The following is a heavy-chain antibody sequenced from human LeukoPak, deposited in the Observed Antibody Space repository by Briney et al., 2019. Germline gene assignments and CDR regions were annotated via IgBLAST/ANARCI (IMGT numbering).Heavy chain of an antibody. J-gene: IGHJ4*02. CDR2: INGDGGST. V-gene: IGHV3-23*01. D-gene: IGHD2-2*01. CDR3: AKRPDCSTTNCFRFEY. CDR1: GFTFSTYA. Sequence: GGSLRLSCAASGFTFSTYAMSWVRQAPGQGLEWVSSINGDGGSTYYAESVKGRFTASRDNSKNTLYLQMDRLRAEDTAVYYCAKRPDCSTTNCFRFEYWGQGTLVTVSS.